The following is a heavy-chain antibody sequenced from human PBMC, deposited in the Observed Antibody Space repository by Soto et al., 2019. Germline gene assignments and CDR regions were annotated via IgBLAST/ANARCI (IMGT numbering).Heavy chain of an antibody. D-gene: IGHD4-17*01. CDR2: IYHSGST. V-gene: IGHV4-30-2*01. J-gene: IGHJ6*02. Sequence: SETLSLTCAASGGSINSGVYSWSWIRQPPGKGLEWIGYIYHSGSTYYNPSLKSRVTISVDRSKNQFSLKLSSVTAADTAVYYCARAHYGDYGYGMDFWGQGTTVTVSS. CDR1: GGSINSGVYS. CDR3: ARAHYGDYGYGMDF.